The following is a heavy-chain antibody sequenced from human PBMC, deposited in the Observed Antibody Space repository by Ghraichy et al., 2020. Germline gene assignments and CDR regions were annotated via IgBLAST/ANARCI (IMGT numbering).Heavy chain of an antibody. D-gene: IGHD4-23*01. CDR2: ISGSGGST. V-gene: IGHV3-23*01. J-gene: IGHJ4*02. CDR1: GFTFSSYA. Sequence: GESLNISCAASGFTFSSYAMSWVRQAPGKGLEWVSAISGSGGSTYYADSVKGRFTISRDNSKNTLYLQMNSLRAEDTAVYYCAKEVGRRGGNSCFDYWGQGTLVTVSS. CDR3: AKEVGRRGGNSCFDY.